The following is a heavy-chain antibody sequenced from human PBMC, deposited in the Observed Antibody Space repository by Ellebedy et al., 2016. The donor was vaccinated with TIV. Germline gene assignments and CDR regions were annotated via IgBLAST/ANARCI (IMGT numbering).Heavy chain of an antibody. CDR1: GGTFSSYA. Sequence: SVKVSCXASGGTFSSYAISWVRQAPGQGLEWMGGIIPIFGTANYAQKFQGRVTITADESTSTAYMELSSLRSEDTAVYYCARAGGEQQLVQGYYYYYGMDVWGQGTTVTVSS. J-gene: IGHJ6*02. CDR2: IIPIFGTA. V-gene: IGHV1-69*13. D-gene: IGHD6-13*01. CDR3: ARAGGEQQLVQGYYYYYGMDV.